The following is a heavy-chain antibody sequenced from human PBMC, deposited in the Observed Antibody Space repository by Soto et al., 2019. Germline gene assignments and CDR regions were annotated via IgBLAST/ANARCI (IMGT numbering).Heavy chain of an antibody. J-gene: IGHJ4*02. CDR2: IKQDGSEK. V-gene: IGHV3-7*03. CDR1: GFTFSSYW. Sequence: SLRLSCAASGFTFSSYWMSWARQAPGKGLEWVANIKQDGSEKYYVDSVKGRFTISRDNAKNSLYLQMNSLRAEDTAVYYCAREGLVGATDYLGQGTLVTVYS. D-gene: IGHD1-26*01. CDR3: AREGLVGATDY.